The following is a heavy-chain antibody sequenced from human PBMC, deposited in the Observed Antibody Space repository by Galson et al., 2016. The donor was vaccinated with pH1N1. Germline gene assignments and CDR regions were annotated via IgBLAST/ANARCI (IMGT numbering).Heavy chain of an antibody. Sequence: SLRLSCAASAFSFTNYGMNWVRQAPGKGLEWVAFIGRRGDTIYYADSVRGRFTISRDNAGNSLFLQMNSLRVEDTAVYYCARESDGYKSYFFYYGMDVWGQGTTVTVSS. V-gene: IGHV3-48*01. CDR2: IGRRGDTI. CDR3: ARESDGYKSYFFYYGMDV. J-gene: IGHJ6*02. CDR1: AFSFTNYG. D-gene: IGHD5-24*01.